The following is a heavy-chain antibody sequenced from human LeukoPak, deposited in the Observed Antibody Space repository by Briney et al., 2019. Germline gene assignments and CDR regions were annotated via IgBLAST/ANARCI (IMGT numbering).Heavy chain of an antibody. CDR2: IYYSGST. D-gene: IGHD6-19*01. CDR1: GYSISSGYY. J-gene: IGHJ3*02. V-gene: IGHV4-38-2*02. Sequence: PSETLSLTCTVSGYSISSGYYWGWIRQPPGKGLEWIGYIYYSGSTNYNPSLKSRVTISVDTSKNQFSLKLSSVTAADTAVYYCARREQWLDDAFDIWGQGTMVTVSS. CDR3: ARREQWLDDAFDI.